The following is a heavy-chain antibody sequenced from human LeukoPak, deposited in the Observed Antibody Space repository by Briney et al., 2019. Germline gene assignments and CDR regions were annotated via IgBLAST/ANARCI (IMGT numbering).Heavy chain of an antibody. V-gene: IGHV3-7*01. CDR1: GLTFSSCW. CDR2: IKQDGSEK. CDR3: TRDTGCSGGTCYSFYDY. Sequence: PGGSLRLSCAASGLTFSSCWMTWVRQAPGKGLEWVANIKQDGSEKYVDSVKGRFTISRDNAKNSLYLQMNSLRAEDTAVYYCTRDTGCSGGTCYSFYDYWGQGTLVTVSS. J-gene: IGHJ4*02. D-gene: IGHD2-15*01.